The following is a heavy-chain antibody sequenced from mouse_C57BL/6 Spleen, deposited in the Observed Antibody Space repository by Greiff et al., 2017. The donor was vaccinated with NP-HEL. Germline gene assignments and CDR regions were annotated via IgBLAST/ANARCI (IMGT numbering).Heavy chain of an antibody. J-gene: IGHJ2*01. V-gene: IGHV1-82*01. CDR2: IYPGDGDT. CDR3: ARRGGYYFDY. Sequence: QVQLQQSGPELVQPGASVKISCKASGYAFSSSWMNWVKQRPGKGLEWIGRIYPGDGDTNYNGKFKGKATLTADKSSSTAYMQLSSLTSEDSAVYFCARRGGYYFDYWGQGTTLTVSS. CDR1: GYAFSSSW. D-gene: IGHD1-1*02.